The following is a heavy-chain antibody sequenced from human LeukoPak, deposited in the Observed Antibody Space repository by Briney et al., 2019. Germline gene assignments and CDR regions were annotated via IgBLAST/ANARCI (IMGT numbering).Heavy chain of an antibody. CDR1: GYTFTSYA. CDR2: INAGNGNT. V-gene: IGHV1-3*01. D-gene: IGHD3-16*02. CDR3: ARDLRLGELSLAEGAFDI. Sequence: GASVKVSCKASGYTFTSYAMHWVRQAPGQRLEWMGWINAGNGNTKYSQKFQGRVTMTRDTSISTAYMELSRLRSDDTAVYYCARDLRLGELSLAEGAFDIWGQGTMVTVSS. J-gene: IGHJ3*02.